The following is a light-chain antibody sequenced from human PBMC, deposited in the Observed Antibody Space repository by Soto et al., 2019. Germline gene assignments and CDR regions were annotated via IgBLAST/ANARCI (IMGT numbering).Light chain of an antibody. CDR2: EVF. CDR3: LSYTTTITFV. J-gene: IGLJ2*01. Sequence: QSALTQPASVSGSPGQSITISCTGTSNDVGGYNYVSWYQQHPGKVPKLMIYEVFRRPSGISDRFSGSKSGNTASLTISGLQAEDEADYYCLSYTTTITFVFGGGTKVTVL. V-gene: IGLV2-14*03. CDR1: SNDVGGYNY.